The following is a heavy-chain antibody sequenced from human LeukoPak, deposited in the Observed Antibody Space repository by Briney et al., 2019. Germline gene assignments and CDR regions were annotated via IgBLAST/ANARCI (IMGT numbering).Heavy chain of an antibody. V-gene: IGHV4-34*01. Sequence: SETLSLTCAVYGGSFSGYYWSWVRQPPGKGLEWIGEINHRGNTNYNPSLKSRVTISVDTSKNQFSLKLRSVTAADTAVYYCARVPESVGIKYFDSWRQGTQVTVSS. CDR2: INHRGNT. J-gene: IGHJ4*02. D-gene: IGHD1-1*01. CDR1: GGSFSGYY. CDR3: ARVPESVGIKYFDS.